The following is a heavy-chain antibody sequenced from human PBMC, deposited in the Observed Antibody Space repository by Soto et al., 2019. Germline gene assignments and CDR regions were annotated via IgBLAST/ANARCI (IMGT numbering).Heavy chain of an antibody. D-gene: IGHD2-8*01. V-gene: IGHV3-74*01. CDR2: IDSDGTTT. CDR3: ARGEDNGGWGAY. Sequence: EVQLVESGGGLVQPGGSLRLSCAASGFTFGTYWMHCVRQVPGKGLVWVSRIDSDGTTTNYADSVKGRFTISRDNAKSTVYLQMNSLRVEDTAVYYCARGEDNGGWGAYWGQGTQVTVSS. J-gene: IGHJ4*02. CDR1: GFTFGTYW.